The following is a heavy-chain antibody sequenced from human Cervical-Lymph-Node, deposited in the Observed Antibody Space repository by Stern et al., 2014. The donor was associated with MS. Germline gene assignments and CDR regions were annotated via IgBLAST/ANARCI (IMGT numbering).Heavy chain of an antibody. CDR1: GYRFTNYW. D-gene: IGHD2-2*01. V-gene: IGHV5-51*03. Sequence: EVQLVQSGAEVKKPGASLKISCKGSGYRFTNYWIGWVRQMPGKGLEWMGMIYPRDSETRNNPAFQGQVTMSADKSFDTVYLHVSGLKASDTARPRPAPRHENYY. J-gene: IGHJ6*01. CDR3: APRHENYY. CDR2: IYPRDSET.